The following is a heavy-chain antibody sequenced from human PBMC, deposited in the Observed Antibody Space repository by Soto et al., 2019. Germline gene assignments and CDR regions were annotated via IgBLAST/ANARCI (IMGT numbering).Heavy chain of an antibody. Sequence: AASVKVSCKAPGYTFTSYAMHWVRQAPGQRLEWMGWINAGNGNTKYSQKFQGRVTITRDTSASTAYMELSSLRSEDTAVYYCAREPSAMVYNYGMDVWGQGTTVTVS. J-gene: IGHJ6*02. CDR3: AREPSAMVYNYGMDV. CDR1: GYTFTSYA. CDR2: INAGNGNT. D-gene: IGHD5-18*01. V-gene: IGHV1-3*01.